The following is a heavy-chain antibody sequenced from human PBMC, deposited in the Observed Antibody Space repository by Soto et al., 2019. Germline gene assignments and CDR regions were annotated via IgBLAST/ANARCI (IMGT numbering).Heavy chain of an antibody. CDR3: ASLYRIPASDAFDI. CDR2: IQSGGPT. Sequence: GGSLRLSCAASGFTVSSKYMSWVRQAPGKGLEWVSLIQSGGPTYYADSVKGRFTTSRDTSENTVHLQMDSLRADDTAVYYCASLYRIPASDAFDIWGQGTMVTVSS. V-gene: IGHV3-66*01. CDR1: GFTVSSKY. D-gene: IGHD3-16*02. J-gene: IGHJ3*02.